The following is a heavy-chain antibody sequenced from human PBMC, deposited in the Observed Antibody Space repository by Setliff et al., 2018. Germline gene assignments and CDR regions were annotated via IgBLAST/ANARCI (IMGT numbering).Heavy chain of an antibody. CDR3: AKDRVPDGIWDFDS. CDR1: GFSFSTYS. J-gene: IGHJ5*01. V-gene: IGHV3-23*03. Sequence: GESLKISCVGSGFSFSTYSMAWVRQAPGKGLQWVSGIYGGGGNGGRNTFYADSVKGRFTISRDNSKNTLYLQMNGLRAEDTALYHCAKDRVPDGIWDFDSWGPGSLVTVSS. D-gene: IGHD1-20*01. CDR2: IYGGGGNGGRNT.